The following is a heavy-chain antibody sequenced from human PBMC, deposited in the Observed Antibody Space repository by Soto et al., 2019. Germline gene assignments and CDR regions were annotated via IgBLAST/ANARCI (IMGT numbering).Heavy chain of an antibody. CDR2: IYYSGST. Sequence: PSETLSLTCTVSGGSISSGGYYWSWIRQHPGKGLEWIGYIYYSGSTYYNPSLKSRVTISVDTSKNQFSLKLSSVTAADTAVYYCARGQYCSGGSCYAPGDGYYYYYGMDVWGQGTTVT. CDR3: ARGQYCSGGSCYAPGDGYYYYYGMDV. V-gene: IGHV4-31*03. D-gene: IGHD2-15*01. CDR1: GGSISSGGYY. J-gene: IGHJ6*02.